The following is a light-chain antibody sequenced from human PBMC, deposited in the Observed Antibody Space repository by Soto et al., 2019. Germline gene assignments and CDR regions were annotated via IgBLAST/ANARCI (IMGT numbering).Light chain of an antibody. V-gene: IGKV3-20*01. Sequence: EIVLTQSPGTLSLSPGERATLSCRASQSVSSSYLAWYQQKPGQAPRLLIYGASSRATGIPDRFSGSGSGTDFTLNISRLEPEHFAVYYCQQYDSSPLTFGGGTKVEIK. CDR2: GAS. CDR1: QSVSSSY. CDR3: QQYDSSPLT. J-gene: IGKJ4*01.